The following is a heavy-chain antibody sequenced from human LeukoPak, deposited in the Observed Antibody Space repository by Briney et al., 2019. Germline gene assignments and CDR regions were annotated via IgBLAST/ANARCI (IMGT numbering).Heavy chain of an antibody. CDR3: ARGNAN. V-gene: IGHV4-59*01. CDR1: GGSINSYY. Sequence: SETLSLTCTVSGGSINSYYWSWIRQPPGKRLEWIGYISYSGSTNYNPSLKSRVTISVDTSKNLLFLKLTSVTVADTALYGCARGNANWGQGTLVTVSS. J-gene: IGHJ4*02. CDR2: ISYSGST.